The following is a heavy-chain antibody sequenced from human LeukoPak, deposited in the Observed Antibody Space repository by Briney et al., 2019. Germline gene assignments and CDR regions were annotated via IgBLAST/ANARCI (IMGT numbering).Heavy chain of an antibody. CDR3: AREARYCSSTSCPEGWFDP. CDR2: INHSGST. CDR1: GGSFSGYY. Sequence: TSGTLSLTCAVYGGSFSGYYWSWIRQPPGKGLEWIGEINHSGSTNYNPSLKSRVTISVDTSKNQFSLKLSSVTAADTAVYYCAREARYCSSTSCPEGWFDPWGQGTLVTVSS. J-gene: IGHJ5*02. D-gene: IGHD2-2*01. V-gene: IGHV4-34*01.